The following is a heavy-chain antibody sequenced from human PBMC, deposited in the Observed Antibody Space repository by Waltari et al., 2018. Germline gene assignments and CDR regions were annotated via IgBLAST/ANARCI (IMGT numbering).Heavy chain of an antibody. CDR3: ARADTSTSYFYYYMDV. D-gene: IGHD1-26*01. CDR2: IHYSGST. J-gene: IGHJ6*03. Sequence: QVQLQESGPGLVKPSETLSLTCTVSGGSTSTYYWSWVRQSPGKGLEWIGYIHYSGSTVYHPSLRCRVAISLATPNNPFSLRLRSVTAADAAIYYCARADTSTSYFYYYMDVWGKGTTVTVSS. CDR1: GGSTSTYY. V-gene: IGHV4-59*01.